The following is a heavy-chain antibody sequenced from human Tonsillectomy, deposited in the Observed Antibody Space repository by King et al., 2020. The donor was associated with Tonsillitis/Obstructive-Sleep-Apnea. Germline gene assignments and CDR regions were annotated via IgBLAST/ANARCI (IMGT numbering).Heavy chain of an antibody. CDR3: ASSAVSVTSFYLDY. D-gene: IGHD5/OR15-5a*01. CDR1: GFSVSRNY. J-gene: IGHJ4*02. Sequence: VQLVESGGGLVQSGGSLRLSCVASGFSVSRNYMSWVRQAPGKGLEWVSVIYSGHSTYYSDSVKGRFTISRDNPKNTVYLQMNSLRAADTAVYYCASSAVSVTSFYLDYWGQGTLVA. V-gene: IGHV3-53*01. CDR2: IYSGHST.